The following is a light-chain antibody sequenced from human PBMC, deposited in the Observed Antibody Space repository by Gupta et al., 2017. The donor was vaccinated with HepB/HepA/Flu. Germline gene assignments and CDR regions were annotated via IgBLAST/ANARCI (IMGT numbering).Light chain of an antibody. Sequence: QTVVTQEPSFSVSPGGTVTLTCGLSSGSVSTSYYPSWYQQTPGQAPRTLIYSTNIRSSGVPDRFSGSILGNKAALTITGAQADDESDYYCVLYMGNVVWVFGGGTKLTVL. CDR2: STN. V-gene: IGLV8-61*01. CDR3: VLYMGNVVWV. J-gene: IGLJ2*01. CDR1: SGSVSTSYY.